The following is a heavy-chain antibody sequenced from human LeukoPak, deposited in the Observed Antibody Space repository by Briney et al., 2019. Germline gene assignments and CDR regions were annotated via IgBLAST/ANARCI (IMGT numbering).Heavy chain of an antibody. V-gene: IGHV3-53*01. D-gene: IGHD1-20*01. J-gene: IGHJ4*02. Sequence: PGGSLRLSCAASGFAVSSNYMSWVRQAPGKGLEWVSVIYSGGSTYYADSVKGRFTISRDNSKNTLYLQMNSLRAEDTAVYYCAANWKGLYYFDYWGQGTLVTVSS. CDR2: IYSGGST. CDR3: AANWKGLYYFDY. CDR1: GFAVSSNY.